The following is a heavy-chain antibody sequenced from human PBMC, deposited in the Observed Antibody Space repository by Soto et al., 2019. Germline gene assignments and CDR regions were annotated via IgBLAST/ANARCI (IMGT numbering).Heavy chain of an antibody. D-gene: IGHD2-15*01. CDR3: ARGPTVVVAATPGRRFDP. J-gene: IGHJ5*02. Sequence: SVKVSCKASGGTFSSYAISWVRQAPGQGLEWMGGIIPIFGTANYAQKFQGRVTITADKSTSTAYMELSSLRSEDTAVYYCARGPTVVVAATPGRRFDPWGQGTLVTVSS. CDR1: GGTFSSYA. V-gene: IGHV1-69*06. CDR2: IIPIFGTA.